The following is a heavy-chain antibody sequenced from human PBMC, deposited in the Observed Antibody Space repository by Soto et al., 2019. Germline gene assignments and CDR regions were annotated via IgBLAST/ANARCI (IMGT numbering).Heavy chain of an antibody. CDR1: GFTFSNAW. Sequence: EVQLVESGGGLVKPGGSLRLSCAASGFTFSNAWMNWVRQAPGKGLEWVGRIKSKTDGGTTDYAAPVKGRFTISRDDSKTTLYLQMSSLKTEDTAVYYCKKIEGYDFWSGYYGMDVWGQGTTVTVSS. J-gene: IGHJ6*02. CDR2: IKSKTDGGTT. D-gene: IGHD3-3*01. V-gene: IGHV3-15*07. CDR3: KKIEGYDFWSGYYGMDV.